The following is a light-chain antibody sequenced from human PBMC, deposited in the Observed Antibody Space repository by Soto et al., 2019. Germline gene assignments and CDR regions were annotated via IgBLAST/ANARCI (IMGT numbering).Light chain of an antibody. CDR1: SSDVGGYKY. Sequence: QSALTQPPSASGSPGQSVTISCTGTSSDVGGYKYVSWYQQHPGKAPKLLIYEVSKRPSGVPDRFSGSKSGNTASLTVSGLQAADEADYYCSSYASSYNWVFGGGTKL. CDR2: EVS. J-gene: IGLJ3*02. V-gene: IGLV2-8*01. CDR3: SSYASSYNWV.